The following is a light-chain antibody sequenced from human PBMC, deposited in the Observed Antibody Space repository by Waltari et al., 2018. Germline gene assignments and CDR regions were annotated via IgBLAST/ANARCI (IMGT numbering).Light chain of an antibody. Sequence: QAGLTQPPSVSKGLRQTATLTCTGNSNNVGNKGAAWLQQHQGHPPKLLSYRNNNRPSGISERFSASRSGNTASLNITGLQPEDEADYYCSAWDSSLSAWVFGGGTKLTVL. CDR3: SAWDSSLSAWV. CDR2: RNN. J-gene: IGLJ3*02. CDR1: SNNVGNKG. V-gene: IGLV10-54*04.